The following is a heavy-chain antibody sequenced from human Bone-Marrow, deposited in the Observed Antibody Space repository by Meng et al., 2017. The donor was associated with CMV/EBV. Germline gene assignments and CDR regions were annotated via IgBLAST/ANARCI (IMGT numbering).Heavy chain of an antibody. Sequence: LTCAASGFSFSSYSMNWVRQAPGKGLEWVSSISSSSSYIYYADSVKGRFTISRDNAKNSLYLQMNSLRAEDTAVYYCARAVDSELHFWSGYYPYYYYGMDVWGQGTTVTVSS. D-gene: IGHD3-3*01. CDR2: ISSSSSYI. CDR1: GFSFSSYS. V-gene: IGHV3-21*01. J-gene: IGHJ6*01. CDR3: ARAVDSELHFWSGYYPYYYYGMDV.